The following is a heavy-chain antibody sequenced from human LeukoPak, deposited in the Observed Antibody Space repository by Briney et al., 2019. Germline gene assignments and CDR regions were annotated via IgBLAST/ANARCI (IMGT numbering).Heavy chain of an antibody. Sequence: GGSLRLSCAASGFTFSSYGMHWVRQAPGKGLEWVAVISYDGSNKYYADSVKGRFTISRDNSKNTLYLQMNSLRAEDTAVYYCAREHSYYYDSSGLKGGDYFDYWGQGTLVTVSS. D-gene: IGHD3-22*01. CDR2: ISYDGSNK. V-gene: IGHV3-30*03. CDR3: AREHSYYYDSSGLKGGDYFDY. CDR1: GFTFSSYG. J-gene: IGHJ4*02.